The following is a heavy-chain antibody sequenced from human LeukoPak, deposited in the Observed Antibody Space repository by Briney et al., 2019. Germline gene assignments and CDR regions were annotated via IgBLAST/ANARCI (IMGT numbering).Heavy chain of an antibody. D-gene: IGHD5-24*01. CDR3: ARATRRDGSPYYLDH. CDR1: GFTFSSYA. J-gene: IGHJ4*02. V-gene: IGHV3-30-3*01. CDR2: ISYDGSNK. Sequence: PGRSLRLSCAASGFTFSSYAMHWVRQAPGKGLEGVAVISYDGSNKYYADSVKGRFTISRDNSKNTLYLQMNSLRAEDTAVYYCARATRRDGSPYYLDHWGQGTLVTVSS.